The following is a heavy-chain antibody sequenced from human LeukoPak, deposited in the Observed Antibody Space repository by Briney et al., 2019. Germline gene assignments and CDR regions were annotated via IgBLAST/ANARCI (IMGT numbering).Heavy chain of an antibody. D-gene: IGHD2-21*01. CDR1: AFTFSSYA. J-gene: IGHJ5*02. V-gene: IGHV3-30*01. Sequence: PGGSLRLTCAASAFTFSSYAMHWVRQAPGKGLEWVAVISYDGSNKYYADSVKGRFTISRDNSKNTLYLQMNSLRAEDTAVYYCARELVVESNWFDPWGQGTLVTVSS. CDR3: ARELVVESNWFDP. CDR2: ISYDGSNK.